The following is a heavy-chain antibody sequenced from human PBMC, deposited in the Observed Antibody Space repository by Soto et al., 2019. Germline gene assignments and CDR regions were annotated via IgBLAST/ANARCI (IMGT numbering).Heavy chain of an antibody. CDR3: ARHPSDFWFDP. CDR2: IYYSGST. D-gene: IGHD2-21*02. CDR1: GGSISSYY. V-gene: IGHV4-39*01. J-gene: IGHJ5*02. Sequence: SETLSLTCTVSGGSISSYYWGWIRQPPGKGLEWIGSIYYSGSTYYNPSLKSRVTVSVDTSKNQFSLKLSSVTAADTAVYDCARHPSDFWFDPWGQGTLVTVSS.